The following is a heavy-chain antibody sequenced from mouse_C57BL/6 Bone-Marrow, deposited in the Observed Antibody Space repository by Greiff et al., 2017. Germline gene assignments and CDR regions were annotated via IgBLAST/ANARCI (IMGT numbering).Heavy chain of an antibody. CDR3: TSTTVVATPYSFDY. CDR2: VDPENGDT. J-gene: IGHJ2*01. D-gene: IGHD1-1*01. Sequence: EVQLQQPGAELVRPGASVKLSCTASGYNFTDDYMHWVKQRPEQGLEWIGWVDPENGDTKYASKFQGKATITADTSSNTAYLQLSSLTSEDTAVYYCTSTTVVATPYSFDYWGQGTTLTVSS. CDR1: GYNFTDDY. V-gene: IGHV14-4*01.